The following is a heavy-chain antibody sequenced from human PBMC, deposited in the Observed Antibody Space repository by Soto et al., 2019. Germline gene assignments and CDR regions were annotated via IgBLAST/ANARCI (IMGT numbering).Heavy chain of an antibody. J-gene: IGHJ4*02. CDR3: ARYNSYAIDY. CDR1: GTSISSYY. CDR2: IHYSGTT. D-gene: IGHD2-8*01. Sequence: SETLSLTCTVSGTSISSYYWSWIRQPPGKGLEWIANIHYSGTTNYNPSLASRVTLSVGTSKNQFSLKMTSVTAADRAMYFCARYNSYAIDYWGRGTLVTVSS. V-gene: IGHV4-59*01.